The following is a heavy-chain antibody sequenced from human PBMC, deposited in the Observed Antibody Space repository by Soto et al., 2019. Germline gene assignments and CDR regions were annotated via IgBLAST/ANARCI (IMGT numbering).Heavy chain of an antibody. V-gene: IGHV4-31*03. CDR2: IYYSGST. CDR1: GGSISSGGYY. J-gene: IGHJ4*02. CDR3: SRCRPFSSDFDY. D-gene: IGHD3-3*01. Sequence: QVQLQESGPGLVKPSQTLSLTCTVSGGSISSGGYYWSWIRQHPGKGLEWIGYIYYSGSTYYNPSLKSRVTISVDTSKNQFSLKLSSVTAADTAVYYCSRCRPFSSDFDYWGQGTLVTVSS.